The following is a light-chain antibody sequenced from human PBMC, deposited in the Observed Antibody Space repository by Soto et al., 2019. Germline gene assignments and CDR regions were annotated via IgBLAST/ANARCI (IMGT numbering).Light chain of an antibody. V-gene: IGKV3D-20*02. J-gene: IGKJ5*01. CDR1: QSVSSSY. CDR2: GAS. CDR3: QQRSNWPGIT. Sequence: EIVLTQSPGTLSLSSGERATLSCRASQSVSSSYLAWYQQKPGQAPRLLIYGASSRATGIPDRFSGSGSGTDFTLTISRLEPEDFAVYYCQQRSNWPGITFGQGTRLEIK.